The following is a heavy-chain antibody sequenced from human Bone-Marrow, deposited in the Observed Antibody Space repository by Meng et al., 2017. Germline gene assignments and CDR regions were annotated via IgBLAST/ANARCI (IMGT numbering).Heavy chain of an antibody. V-gene: IGHV1-18*01. Sequence: ASVKVSCKASGYTFTSYGISWVRQAPGQGLEWMGWISAYNGNTNYAQKLQGRVTMTTDTSTSTAYMELRSLRSEDTAVYYCARENPPEGLYSGYDFLGGSGRAFDIWGQGTMVTVSS. D-gene: IGHD5-12*01. CDR2: ISAYNGNT. CDR1: GYTFTSYG. CDR3: ARENPPEGLYSGYDFLGGSGRAFDI. J-gene: IGHJ3*02.